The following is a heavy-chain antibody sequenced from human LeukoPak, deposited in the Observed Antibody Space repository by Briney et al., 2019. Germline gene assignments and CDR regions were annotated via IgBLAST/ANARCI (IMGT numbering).Heavy chain of an antibody. CDR2: IYTGETT. V-gene: IGHV3-66*01. D-gene: IGHD3-9*01. CDR1: GFIVNTCY. J-gene: IGHJ6*02. Sequence: PGGSLRLTCAASGFIVNTCYMSWVRRAPGKGLEWVSVIYTGETTFYADSVKGRFTISRDNSNNTVYLQMNSLRADDTAVYYCTRDPPLTRGYGMDVWGQGTTVTVSS. CDR3: TRDPPLTRGYGMDV.